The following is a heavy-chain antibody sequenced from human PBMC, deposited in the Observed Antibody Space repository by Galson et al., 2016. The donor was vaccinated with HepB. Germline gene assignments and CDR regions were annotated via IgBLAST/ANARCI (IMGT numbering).Heavy chain of an antibody. CDR1: GFTYSSFA. J-gene: IGHJ4*02. Sequence: SLRLSCAASGFTYSSFAMHWVRQATGKGLEYVSTISHNGDDTYYADSVKGRFTISRDNSTKTLYLQMRSLRADDTAVYYCVKDVALGINSFGSWGQGTLVTVSS. D-gene: IGHD3-16*01. V-gene: IGHV3-64D*08. CDR3: VKDVALGINSFGS. CDR2: ISHNGDDT.